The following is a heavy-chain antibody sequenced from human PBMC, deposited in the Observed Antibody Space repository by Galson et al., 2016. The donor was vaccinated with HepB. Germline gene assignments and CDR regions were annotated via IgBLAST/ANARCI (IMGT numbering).Heavy chain of an antibody. J-gene: IGHJ6*03. CDR2: IYYSGTI. CDR3: ARMVVPVVRGYYYYMDV. D-gene: IGHD2-2*01. V-gene: IGHV4-31*03. CDR1: GASIGSGGYY. Sequence: LSLTCSVSGASIGSGGYYWSWVRHRPGNGLDWIGHIYYSGTIYYNPSLKSRVSISVDVSQNKISLKMSSMTAADAAVYYCARMVVPVVRGYYYYMDVWGKGTPVTVSS.